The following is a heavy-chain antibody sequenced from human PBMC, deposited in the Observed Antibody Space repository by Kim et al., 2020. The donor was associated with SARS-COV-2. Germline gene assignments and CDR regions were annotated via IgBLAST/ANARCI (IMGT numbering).Heavy chain of an antibody. Sequence: STNYNPSLKSRVTISIDTFKDQFSLKLTSVTAADTAVYYCARGFYGDPFDHWGQGTLVTVSS. D-gene: IGHD4-17*01. CDR3: ARGFYGDPFDH. J-gene: IGHJ4*02. V-gene: IGHV4-59*09. CDR2: ST.